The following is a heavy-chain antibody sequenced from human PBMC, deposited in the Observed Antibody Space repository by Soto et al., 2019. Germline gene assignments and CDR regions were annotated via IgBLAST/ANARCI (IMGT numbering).Heavy chain of an antibody. D-gene: IGHD5-12*01. V-gene: IGHV3-74*01. Sequence: EVQLVESGGGLVEPGGSLRLSCEASGFIFSSYWIHWVRQTPGKGLVWVARISGDGFYTQYAASVKGRFTISRDNAKDTLFLQMNSLRAADTAVYYCVPDLGYTGHDWRVDYWGQGTLVSVSS. CDR2: ISGDGFYT. CDR1: GFIFSSYW. CDR3: VPDLGYTGHDWRVDY. J-gene: IGHJ4*02.